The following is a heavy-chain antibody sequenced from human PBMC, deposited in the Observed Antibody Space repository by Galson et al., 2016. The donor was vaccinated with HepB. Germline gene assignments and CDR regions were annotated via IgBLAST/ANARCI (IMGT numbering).Heavy chain of an antibody. CDR1: GYTFTSYG. J-gene: IGHJ5*02. V-gene: IGHV1-18*01. Sequence: SVKVSCKASGYTFTSYGISWVRQAPGQGLEWMGWISAYNGNTNYAQKLQGRVTMTEDTSTDTVYMELSSLRSEDTAVYYCATVGASGYNWFDPWGQGTLVTVSS. D-gene: IGHD1-26*01. CDR3: ATVGASGYNWFDP. CDR2: ISAYNGNT.